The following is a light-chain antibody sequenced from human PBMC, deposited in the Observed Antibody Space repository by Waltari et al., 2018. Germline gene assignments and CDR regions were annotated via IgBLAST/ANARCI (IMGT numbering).Light chain of an antibody. J-gene: IGLJ3*02. CDR3: CSYVTGDTWV. CDR1: SSDVGPYKF. CDR2: EIN. V-gene: IGLV2-23*02. Sequence: QSALTQPASVSGSPGQSITIPCTGSSSDVGPYKFVSWYQQHPGKAPKLMIYEINQRPSGISNRFSGSKFGNTAVLTISGLQTDDEADYYCCSYVTGDTWVFGGGTRVAVL.